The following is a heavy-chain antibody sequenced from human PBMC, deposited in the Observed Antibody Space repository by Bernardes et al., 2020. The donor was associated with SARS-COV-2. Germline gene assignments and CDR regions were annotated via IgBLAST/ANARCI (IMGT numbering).Heavy chain of an antibody. CDR1: GYTFNDYA. CDR2: FDTETWSP. V-gene: IGHV7-4-1*02. J-gene: IGHJ5*02. D-gene: IGHD3-10*01. CDR3: AKEMPGSTGFDP. Sequence: ASVKVSCQTSGYTFNDYAIFWVRQAPGQGPEWMGWFDTETWSPTYSQGFTGRFAFSLDTSVSTAYLEISSLKAEDTAVYYCAKEMPGSTGFDPWGQGTLVTVSS.